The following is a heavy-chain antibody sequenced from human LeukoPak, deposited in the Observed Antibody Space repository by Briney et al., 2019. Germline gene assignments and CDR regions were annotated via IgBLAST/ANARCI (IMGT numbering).Heavy chain of an antibody. Sequence: PGGSLRLSCAASGFTFSSYAMHWVRQAPGKGLEWVAVISYDGSNKYYADSVKGRFTISRDNSKNTLYLQMNSLRAEDTAVYYCAKPFSSGWYNGGHNWFDPWGQGTLVTVSS. D-gene: IGHD6-19*01. V-gene: IGHV3-30*04. CDR2: ISYDGSNK. CDR3: AKPFSSGWYNGGHNWFDP. J-gene: IGHJ5*02. CDR1: GFTFSSYA.